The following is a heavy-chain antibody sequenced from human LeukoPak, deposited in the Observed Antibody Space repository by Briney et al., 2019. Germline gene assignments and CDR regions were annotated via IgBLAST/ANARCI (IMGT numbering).Heavy chain of an antibody. CDR1: GFTFSRFA. Sequence: GGSLRLSCAASGFTFSRFAMHWVRQAPGKGLEWVAVISYDGNNKYYADSVKGRFTISRDNSKNTLNLQMNSLGAEDTAVYYCAKLTGYSSGWFDYWGQGTLVTVSS. CDR2: ISYDGNNK. V-gene: IGHV3-30-3*01. J-gene: IGHJ4*02. D-gene: IGHD6-19*01. CDR3: AKLTGYSSGWFDY.